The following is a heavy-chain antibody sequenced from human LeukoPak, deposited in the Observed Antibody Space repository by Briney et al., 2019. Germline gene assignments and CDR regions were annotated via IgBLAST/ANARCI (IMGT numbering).Heavy chain of an antibody. D-gene: IGHD5-18*01. CDR3: ARGGDPGRIQLWFNWFDP. CDR1: GDSISGGSYY. J-gene: IGHJ5*02. V-gene: IGHV4-61*02. Sequence: SQTLSLTCTVSGDSISGGSYYWTWIRQPAGKGLEWIGRIYTSGSTINNPSLKNTNYNPSPKSRLTMSVDRSKNQFSLKMTSVTAADTAVYYCARGGDPGRIQLWFNWFDPWGQGTLVTVSS. CDR2: IYTSGSTINNPSLKNT.